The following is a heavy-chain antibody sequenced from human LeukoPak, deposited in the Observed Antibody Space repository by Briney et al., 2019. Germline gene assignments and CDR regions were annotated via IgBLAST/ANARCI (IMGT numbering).Heavy chain of an antibody. D-gene: IGHD3-9*01. CDR1: GGTFSSYA. CDR3: AREYQDYDILTGYYSLPFDY. Sequence: ASAKVSCKASGGTFSSYAISWVRQAPGQGLEWMGRIIPILGIANYAQKFQGRVTITADKSTSTAYMELSSLRSEDTAVYYCAREYQDYDILTGYYSLPFDYWGQGTLVTVSS. J-gene: IGHJ4*02. V-gene: IGHV1-69*04. CDR2: IIPILGIA.